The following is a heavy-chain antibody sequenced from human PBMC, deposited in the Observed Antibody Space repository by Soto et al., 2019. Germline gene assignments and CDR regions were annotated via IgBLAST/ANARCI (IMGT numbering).Heavy chain of an antibody. CDR2: IGTDGDT. D-gene: IGHD6-13*01. J-gene: IGHJ6*02. CDR3: ARVYKVAAAGSYYYAMDV. CDR1: GFPFSRYD. Sequence: EVQLVESGGGLVQPGGSLRLSCAASGFPFSRYDMDWVRQATGKGLEWVSTIGTDGDTYFPDSVKGRFTISRENAKNSLYLQMNGLRAEDTAVYYCARVYKVAAAGSYYYAMDVWGQGTTVTVSS. V-gene: IGHV3-13*01.